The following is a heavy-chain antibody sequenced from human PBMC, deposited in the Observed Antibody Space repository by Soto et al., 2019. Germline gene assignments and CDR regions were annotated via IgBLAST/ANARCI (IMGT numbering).Heavy chain of an antibody. CDR2: IYHSGST. J-gene: IGHJ5*02. CDR3: ARVGPSYYYDSSGPGWFDP. D-gene: IGHD3-22*01. Sequence: SETLSLTCAVSGGSISSSNWWSWVRQPPGKGLEWIGEIYHSGSTNYNPSLKSRVTISVDKSKNQFSLKLSSVTAADTAVYYCARVGPSYYYDSSGPGWFDPWGQGTLVTVSS. V-gene: IGHV4-4*02. CDR1: GGSISSSNW.